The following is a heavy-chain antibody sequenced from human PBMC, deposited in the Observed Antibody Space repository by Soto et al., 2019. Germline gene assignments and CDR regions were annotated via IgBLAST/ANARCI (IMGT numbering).Heavy chain of an antibody. CDR2: ISYDGSNK. CDR3: AKETYYYDSSGYYLDY. CDR1: GFTFRSYG. D-gene: IGHD3-22*01. Sequence: QVQLVESGGGVVQPGRSLRLSCAASGFTFRSYGMHWVRQAPAKGLEWVAVISYDGSNKYYADSVKGRFTISRDNSKNTLYLQMNSLRAEDTAVYYCAKETYYYDSSGYYLDYWGQGTLVTVSS. J-gene: IGHJ4*02. V-gene: IGHV3-30*18.